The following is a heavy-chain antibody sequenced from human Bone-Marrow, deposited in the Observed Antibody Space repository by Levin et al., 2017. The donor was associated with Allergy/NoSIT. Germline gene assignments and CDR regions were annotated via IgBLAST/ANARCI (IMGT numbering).Heavy chain of an antibody. CDR3: AKGGSPTYYFDY. D-gene: IGHD6-13*01. J-gene: IGHJ4*02. CDR1: GFTFDDYT. Sequence: GGSLRLSCAASGFTFDDYTMHWVRQAPGKGLEWVSLISWDGGSTYYADSVKGRFTISRDNSKNSLYLQMNSLRTEDTALYYCAKGGSPTYYFDYWGQGTLVTVSS. V-gene: IGHV3-43*01. CDR2: ISWDGGST.